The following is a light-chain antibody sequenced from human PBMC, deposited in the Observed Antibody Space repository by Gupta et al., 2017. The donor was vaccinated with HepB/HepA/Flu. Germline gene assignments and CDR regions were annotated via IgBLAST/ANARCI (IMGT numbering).Light chain of an antibody. V-gene: IGKV1-17*01. CDR2: AAS. CDR1: QGIRND. CDR3: RQHNSYPRT. J-gene: IGKJ4*01. Sequence: DIQMTQSPSSLSASVGDRVTITCRASQGIRNDLDWYQQKPGKAPKRLIYAASTLQSGVPSRFGGSGSGTDFTLTISSLQPEDFATYYCRQHNSYPRTFGEGTKVEIK.